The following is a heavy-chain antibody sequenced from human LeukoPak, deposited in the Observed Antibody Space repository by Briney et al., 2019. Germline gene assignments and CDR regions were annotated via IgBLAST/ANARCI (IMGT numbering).Heavy chain of an antibody. CDR3: ARAGSKEYYDFWSGYYPRWFDP. CDR2: IYYSGST. D-gene: IGHD3-3*01. V-gene: IGHV4-59*08. CDR1: GGSISSYY. J-gene: IGHJ5*02. Sequence: SETLSLTCTVSGGSISSYYWSWIRQPPGKGLEWIGYIYYSGSTYYNPSLKSRVTISVDTSKNQFSLKLSSVTAADTAVYYCARAGSKEYYDFWSGYYPRWFDPWGQGTLVTVSS.